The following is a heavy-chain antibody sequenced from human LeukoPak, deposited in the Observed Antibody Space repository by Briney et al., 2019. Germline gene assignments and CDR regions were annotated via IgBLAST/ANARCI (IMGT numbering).Heavy chain of an antibody. CDR1: GYTFTSYD. J-gene: IGHJ4*02. CDR3: ARVGLVLRGDTKNFDY. V-gene: IGHV1-18*01. CDR2: ISAYNGNT. Sequence: ASVKVSCKASGYTFTSYDINWVRQAPGQGLEWMGWISAYNGNTNYAQKLQGRVTMTTDTSTSTAYMELRSLRSDDTAVYCCARVGLVLRGDTKNFDYWGQGTLVTVSS. D-gene: IGHD5-18*01.